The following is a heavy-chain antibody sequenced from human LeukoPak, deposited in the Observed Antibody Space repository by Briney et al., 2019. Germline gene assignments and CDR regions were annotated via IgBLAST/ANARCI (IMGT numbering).Heavy chain of an antibody. D-gene: IGHD3-16*01. Sequence: GGSLTLSCAASGFTFSSNWMSWGRQAPGKGLEWVANIKQDGSEKYYVDSVKGRFTISRDNAKNSLYLQMSSLRAEDTAVYYCARGGSRYDYWGQGTLVTVSS. J-gene: IGHJ4*02. V-gene: IGHV3-7*03. CDR1: GFTFSSNW. CDR3: ARGGSRYDY. CDR2: IKQDGSEK.